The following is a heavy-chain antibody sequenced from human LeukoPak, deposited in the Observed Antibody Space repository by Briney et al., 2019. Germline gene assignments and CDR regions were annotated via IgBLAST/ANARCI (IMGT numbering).Heavy chain of an antibody. V-gene: IGHV4-59*12. CDR1: GGSINGYY. D-gene: IGHD3-22*01. Sequence: SETLSLTCTVSGGSINGYYWTWIRLPPGKELEWIGYMYYSGSTNYNPSLKSRVTMSVGTPKNQFSLKLSSVTAADTAVYYCARVATYYYDSSGYSAPDYWGQGTLVTVSS. J-gene: IGHJ4*02. CDR2: MYYSGST. CDR3: ARVATYYYDSSGYSAPDY.